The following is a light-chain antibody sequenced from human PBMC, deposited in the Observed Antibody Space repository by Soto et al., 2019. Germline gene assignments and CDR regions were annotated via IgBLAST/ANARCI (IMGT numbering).Light chain of an antibody. CDR1: QSVSSSR. Sequence: EIVLTQSPATLSLSPGERATLSCGASQSVSSSRLAWYQQRPGLAPRLLIYDASYRATGIPDRFSGSGSGTDFTLTVSRLDPEYFAVYYCQQYGSSPQTFGHGTKLDIK. CDR3: QQYGSSPQT. J-gene: IGKJ2*01. CDR2: DAS. V-gene: IGKV3D-20*01.